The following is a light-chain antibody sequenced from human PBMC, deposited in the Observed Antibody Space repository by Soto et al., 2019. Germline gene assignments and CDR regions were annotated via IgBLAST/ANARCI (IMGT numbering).Light chain of an antibody. Sequence: QSALTQPASVSGSPGQSITISCTGTSSDVGGYNYVSWYQQHPGKAPKRMIYEVSNRPSGVSNRFSGSKSGNTASLTISGLQAEDEADYYCSSYTSSSIDYVFGTGTKLTVL. CDR1: SSDVGGYNY. J-gene: IGLJ1*01. V-gene: IGLV2-14*01. CDR3: SSYTSSSIDYV. CDR2: EVS.